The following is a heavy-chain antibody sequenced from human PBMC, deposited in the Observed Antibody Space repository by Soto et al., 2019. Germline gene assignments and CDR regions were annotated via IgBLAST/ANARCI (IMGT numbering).Heavy chain of an antibody. CDR2: INHSGST. V-gene: IGHV4-34*01. J-gene: IGHJ4*02. D-gene: IGHD3-10*01. Sequence: QVQLQQWGAGLLKPSETLSLTCAVYGGSFSGYYWSWIRQPPGKGLEWIGEINHSGSTNYNPSLKSRVTISVEPSKNQFSLKLSSVTAADTAVYYCARGHYYGSGSYYCDYWGQGTLVTVSS. CDR1: GGSFSGYY. CDR3: ARGHYYGSGSYYCDY.